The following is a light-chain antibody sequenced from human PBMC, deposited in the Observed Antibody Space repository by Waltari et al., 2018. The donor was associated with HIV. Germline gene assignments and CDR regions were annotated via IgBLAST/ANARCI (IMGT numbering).Light chain of an antibody. CDR1: TSNIGSNY. CDR3: VAWDDSLRGVL. J-gene: IGLJ2*01. V-gene: IGLV1-47*01. CDR2: RND. Sequence: SVLTQPPSASGTPGQRVTISCSGSTSNIGSNYVFWYQHLPGTAPKLLIHRNDQRPSGVPDRLSASTSGTSASLAISGLRSEDEADYYCVAWDDSLRGVLFGGGTKVAVL.